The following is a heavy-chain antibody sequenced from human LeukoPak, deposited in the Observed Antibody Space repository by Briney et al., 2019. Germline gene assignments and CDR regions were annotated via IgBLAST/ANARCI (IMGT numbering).Heavy chain of an antibody. Sequence: SETLSLTCAVYGGSFSGYYWSWIRQPPGKGLEWIGEINHSGSTNYNPSLKSRVTISVDTSKNQFSLKLSSVTAADTAVYYCARGRVSSSGCLMDYWGQGTLVTVSS. CDR3: ARGRVSSSGCLMDY. J-gene: IGHJ4*02. D-gene: IGHD3-22*01. CDR1: GGSFSGYY. V-gene: IGHV4-34*01. CDR2: INHSGST.